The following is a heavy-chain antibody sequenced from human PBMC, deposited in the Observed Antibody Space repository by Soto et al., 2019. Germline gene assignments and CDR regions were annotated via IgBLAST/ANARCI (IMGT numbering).Heavy chain of an antibody. CDR1: VFSFSDHY. V-gene: IGHV3-9*01. D-gene: IGHD5-12*01. Sequence: GGSLRLSCAASVFSFSDHYMTLIRQSPGKGLEWVSGISWNSGSIGYADSVKGRFTISRDNAKNSLYLQMNSLRAEDTALYYCAKGLYSGYDFFFDYWGQGTMVTVSS. CDR3: AKGLYSGYDFFFDY. CDR2: ISWNSGSI. J-gene: IGHJ4*02.